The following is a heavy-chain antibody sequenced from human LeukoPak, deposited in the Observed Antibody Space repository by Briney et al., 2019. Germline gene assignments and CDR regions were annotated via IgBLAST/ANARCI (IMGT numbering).Heavy chain of an antibody. D-gene: IGHD6-19*01. CDR3: ARARYSSGWRMYYFDY. V-gene: IGHV4-4*07. J-gene: IGHJ4*02. CDR2: IYTSGST. CDR1: GGSISSYY. Sequence: SETLSLTCTVSGGSISSYYWSWIRQPAGRGLEWIGRIYTSGSTNYNPSLKSRVTMSVDTSKNQFSLKLSSVTAADTAVYYCARARYSSGWRMYYFDYWGQGTLVTVSS.